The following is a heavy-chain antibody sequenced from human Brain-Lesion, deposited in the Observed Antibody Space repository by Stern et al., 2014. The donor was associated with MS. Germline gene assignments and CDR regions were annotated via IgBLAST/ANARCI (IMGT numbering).Heavy chain of an antibody. D-gene: IGHD2-21*01. V-gene: IGHV3-7*01. CDR2: IKEDGGET. J-gene: IGHJ6*02. CDR3: ARDCGHGGCSLPYSYCGMDV. Sequence: EVQLVESGGGLVQPGGSLRLSCEASGFTFSTYWMRWVRQAPGKGLEWVASIKEDGGETDYGESVKGRVTISRDTAMRHLYLEMNSLRVEDTAVYYCARDCGHGGCSLPYSYCGMDVWGQGTAVTVSS. CDR1: GFTFSTYW.